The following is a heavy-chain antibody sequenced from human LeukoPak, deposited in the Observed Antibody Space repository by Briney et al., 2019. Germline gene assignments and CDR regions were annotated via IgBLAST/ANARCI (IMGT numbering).Heavy chain of an antibody. CDR3: AELGITMIGGV. CDR2: IKQDGSEK. CDR1: GFTFSSYW. V-gene: IGHV3-7*01. Sequence: PGGSLRLSCAASGFTFSSYWMSWVRQAPGEGLEWVANIKQDGSEKYYVDSVKGRFTISRDNAKNSLYPQMNSLRAEDTAVYYCAELGITMIGGVWGKGTTVTISS. J-gene: IGHJ6*04. D-gene: IGHD3-10*02.